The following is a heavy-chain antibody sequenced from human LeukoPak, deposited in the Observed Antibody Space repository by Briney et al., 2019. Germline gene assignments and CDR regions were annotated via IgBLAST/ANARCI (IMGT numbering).Heavy chain of an antibody. J-gene: IGHJ6*03. CDR1: GYTFTIYG. CDR3: ARWLEGSSGWYADYYYYMDV. D-gene: IGHD6-19*01. CDR2: ISAYNGNT. Sequence: ASVTVSFTASGYTFTIYGISWVRQAPGQGLEWMGWISAYNGNTNYAQKLQGRVTITTDTSTSTAYMELRSLRSDDTAVYYCARWLEGSSGWYADYYYYMDVWGKGTTVTVSS. V-gene: IGHV1-18*01.